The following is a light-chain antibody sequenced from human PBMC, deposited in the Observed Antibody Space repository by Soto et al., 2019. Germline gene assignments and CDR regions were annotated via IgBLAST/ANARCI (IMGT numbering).Light chain of an antibody. CDR1: SSNIGSNT. Sequence: QSVLTQPPSASGTPGQRVTISCSGSSSNIGSNTVNWYQQLPGTAPKLLIYSNNQRPSGVPDRFSGSKSGTSASLAISRLQSEDEADYYCAAWDDNLNGWVFGGGTKPTVL. CDR3: AAWDDNLNGWV. J-gene: IGLJ3*02. V-gene: IGLV1-44*01. CDR2: SNN.